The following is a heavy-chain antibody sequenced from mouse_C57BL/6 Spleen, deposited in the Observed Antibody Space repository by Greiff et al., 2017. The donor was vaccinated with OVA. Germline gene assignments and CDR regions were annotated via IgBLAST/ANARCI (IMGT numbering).Heavy chain of an antibody. V-gene: IGHV7-3*01. J-gene: IGHJ2*01. Sequence: EVHLVESGGGLVQPGGSLSLSCAASGFTFTDYYMRWVRQPPGKALEWLGFIRNKANGYTTESSASVTGRFTISRDNSQSILYLHMNALRAEDSATYYSARYHGYGWAGDYFDYWGQGTTLTVSS. D-gene: IGHD1-2*01. CDR2: IRNKANGYTT. CDR1: GFTFTDYY. CDR3: ARYHGYGWAGDYFDY.